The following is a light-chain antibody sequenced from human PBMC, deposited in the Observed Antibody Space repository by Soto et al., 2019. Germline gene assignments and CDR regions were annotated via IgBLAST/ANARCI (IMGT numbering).Light chain of an antibody. J-gene: IGLJ1*01. CDR2: DVS. CDR3: SSYAGSNYPYV. Sequence: QSVLTQPPSASGSPGQSVTIACTGTSSDVGYYNYVSWYQQPPGKAPKLLIYDVSKRPSGVPDRFSGSKSGNTASLTVSGLQAEDEGDYYCSSYAGSNYPYVFGTGPKVTVL. CDR1: SSDVGYYNY. V-gene: IGLV2-8*01.